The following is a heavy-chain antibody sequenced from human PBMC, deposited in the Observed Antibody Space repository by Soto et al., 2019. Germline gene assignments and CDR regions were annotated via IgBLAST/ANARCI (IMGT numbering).Heavy chain of an antibody. CDR2: ISAHNGNT. D-gene: IGHD1-1*01. V-gene: IGHV1-18*01. Sequence: QVHLVQSGAEVKKPGASVKVSCQASGYAFTTYGITWVRQAPGQGLELMGWISAHNGNTNYAQKLQGRVTVTRDTSTSTDYMELRSLRSDDTAVYYCARGRYGDHWGQGALVTVSS. CDR1: GYAFTTYG. CDR3: ARGRYGDH. J-gene: IGHJ4*02.